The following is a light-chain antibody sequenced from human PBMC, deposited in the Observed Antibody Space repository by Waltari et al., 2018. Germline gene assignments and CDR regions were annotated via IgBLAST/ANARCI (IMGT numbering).Light chain of an antibody. CDR3: QNYVRLPAT. CDR2: NTY. CDR1: QSVARA. Sequence: EIVLTQSPATLSLSPGARANLSCRASQSVARALALYQQKPGQPPRLLIYNTYTRATGAPDMFSGGGSGPDFSLTISRLEPEDFAVYYCQNYVRLPATFGQGTKVEIK. J-gene: IGKJ1*01. V-gene: IGKV3-20*01.